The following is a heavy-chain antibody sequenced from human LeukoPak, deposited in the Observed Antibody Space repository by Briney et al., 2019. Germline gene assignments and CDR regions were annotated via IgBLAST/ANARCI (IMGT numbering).Heavy chain of an antibody. D-gene: IGHD2-2*01. CDR1: GDSVSSNSAA. V-gene: IGHV6-1*01. Sequence: SQTLSLTCAISGDSVSSNSAAWNWIRQPPSRGLEWLGRTYYRSKYYNDYSVSVKSRITISPDTSKNQFSLQLNSVTPEDTAVYYCARDSPYCTSTTCYGRWFDAWGQGTLVTVSS. CDR2: TYYRSKYYN. CDR3: ARDSPYCTSTTCYGRWFDA. J-gene: IGHJ5*02.